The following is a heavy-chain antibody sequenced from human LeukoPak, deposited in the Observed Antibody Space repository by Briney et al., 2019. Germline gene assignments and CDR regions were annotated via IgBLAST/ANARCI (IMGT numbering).Heavy chain of an antibody. J-gene: IGHJ3*02. V-gene: IGHV3-66*01. CDR1: GFTVSSNY. CDR2: IYSGGST. CDR3: ATDSGYDAFDI. D-gene: IGHD3-22*01. Sequence: GGSLRLSCAASGFTVSSNYMSWVRQAPGKGLEWVSVIYSGGSTYYADSVKGRFTISRDNSKNTLHLQVNSLRAEDTAVYYCATDSGYDAFDICGQGTMVTVSS.